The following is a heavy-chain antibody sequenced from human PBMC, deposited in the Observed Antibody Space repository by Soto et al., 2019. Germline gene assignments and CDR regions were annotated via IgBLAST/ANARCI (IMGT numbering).Heavy chain of an antibody. V-gene: IGHV2-5*01. J-gene: IGHJ6*02. CDR1: GFSLNTGGVC. CDR3: VSNLRYYGGDYYYVMDA. Sequence: ITLKESGPTLVTPTQTLTLTCTFSGFSLNTGGVCVGWVRQPRGKAMEWLALIYWYDDERYRPSLRSRLNITKDSINNQVVRTMTNRVPEETATYYWVSNLRYYGGDYYYVMDAWGQGTTVTVSS. D-gene: IGHD3-10*01. CDR2: IYWYDDE.